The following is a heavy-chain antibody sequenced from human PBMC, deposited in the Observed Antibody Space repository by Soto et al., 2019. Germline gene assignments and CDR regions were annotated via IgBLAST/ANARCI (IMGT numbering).Heavy chain of an antibody. CDR3: ARLSSTVTTVKGWFDP. V-gene: IGHV4-39*01. D-gene: IGHD4-17*01. CDR2: IYYSGST. Sequence: TSETLSLTCTVSGGSISSSSYYWGWIRQPPGKGLEWIGSIYYSGSTYYNPSLKSRVTISVDTSKNQFSLKLSSVTAADTAVYYCARLSSTVTTVKGWFDPWGQGTLVTVSS. CDR1: GGSISSSSYY. J-gene: IGHJ5*02.